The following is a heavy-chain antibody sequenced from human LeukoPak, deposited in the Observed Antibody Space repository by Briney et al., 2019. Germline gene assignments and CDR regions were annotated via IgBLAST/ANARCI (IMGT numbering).Heavy chain of an antibody. CDR1: GFTFSAYS. D-gene: IGHD4-17*01. V-gene: IGHV3-48*02. J-gene: IGHJ3*02. CDR3: VRDKDYDFDI. Sequence: VGSLRLSCAASGFTFSAYSMNWVRQAPGKGLEWLSRIYISRDTIYYTDSLGGRFTISRDNAKSSLYLQMNSLRDEDTAVYYCVRDKDYDFDIWGQGTMVTVSS. CDR2: IYISRDTI.